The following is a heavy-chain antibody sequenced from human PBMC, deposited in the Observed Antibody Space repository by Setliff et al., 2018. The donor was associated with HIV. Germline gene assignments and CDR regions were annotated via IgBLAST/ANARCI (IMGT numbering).Heavy chain of an antibody. V-gene: IGHV3-74*01. D-gene: IGHD6-19*01. CDR3: AKRISGWYYSDY. J-gene: IGHJ4*02. CDR2: INGDESRT. Sequence: AGGSLRLSCAASGFTFSSYWMHWVRQVPGKGLVWLARINGDESRTTYADSVKGRFTISRDNSKNTLYLQMNGLTAEDMAAYYCAKRISGWYYSDYWGQGTLVTVSS. CDR1: GFTFSSYW.